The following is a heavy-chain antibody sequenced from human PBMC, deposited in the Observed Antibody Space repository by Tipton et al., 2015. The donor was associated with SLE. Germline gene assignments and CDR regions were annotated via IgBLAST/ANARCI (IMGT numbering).Heavy chain of an antibody. V-gene: IGHV3-7*01. CDR1: GFTFSSYW. CDR2: IKQDGSEK. CDR3: AKDVGTGEGGQSFQY. Sequence: SLRLSCAASGFTFSSYWMSWVRQAPGKGLGWGANIKQDGSEKYYVDSVKGRFTISRDNSKNTLYLSVNSLRVEDTAVYYCAKDVGTGEGGQSFQYWGQGTLVTVSS. D-gene: IGHD1-1*01. J-gene: IGHJ4*02.